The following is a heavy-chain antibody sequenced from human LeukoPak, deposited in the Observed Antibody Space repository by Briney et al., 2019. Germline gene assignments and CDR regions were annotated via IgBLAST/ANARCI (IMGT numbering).Heavy chain of an antibody. CDR2: IRYDGSNK. Sequence: GGSLTLSCAASGFTFSSYDMHWVRQAPGKGLEWVAFIRYDGSNKYYADSVKGRFTISRDNSKNTLYLRMYSLRAEDTAVYYCAKVLVRGSSWYASNFDYWGQGTLVSVSS. V-gene: IGHV3-30*02. D-gene: IGHD6-13*01. CDR3: AKVLVRGSSWYASNFDY. CDR1: GFTFSSYD. J-gene: IGHJ4*02.